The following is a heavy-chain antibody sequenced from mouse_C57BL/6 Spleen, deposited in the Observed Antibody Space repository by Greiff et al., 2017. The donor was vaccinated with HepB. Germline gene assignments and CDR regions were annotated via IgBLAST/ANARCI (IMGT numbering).Heavy chain of an antibody. Sequence: VQLQQPGAELVMPGASVKLSCKASGYTFTSYWMHWVKQRPGQGLEWIGEIDPSDSYTNYNQKFKGKSTLTVDQSSSTAYMQLSSLTSEDSAVYYCARGGDYYGSRDYWGQGTTLTVSS. CDR2: IDPSDSYT. CDR3: ARGGDYYGSRDY. J-gene: IGHJ2*01. V-gene: IGHV1-69*01. D-gene: IGHD1-1*01. CDR1: GYTFTSYW.